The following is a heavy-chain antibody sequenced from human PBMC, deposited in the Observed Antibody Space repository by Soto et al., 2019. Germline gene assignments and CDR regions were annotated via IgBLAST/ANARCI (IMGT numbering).Heavy chain of an antibody. J-gene: IGHJ4*02. D-gene: IGHD3-22*01. Sequence: GGSLRLSCAASGFTFSGYGMHWVRQAPGKGLEWVAVISYDGTHRFYADSVKGRFTISRDNSKNTLYLQMNSLRAEDTAVFHCAKDASGYYDTSYYFDSWGQGTLVTVSS. V-gene: IGHV3-30*18. CDR2: ISYDGTHR. CDR1: GFTFSGYG. CDR3: AKDASGYYDTSYYFDS.